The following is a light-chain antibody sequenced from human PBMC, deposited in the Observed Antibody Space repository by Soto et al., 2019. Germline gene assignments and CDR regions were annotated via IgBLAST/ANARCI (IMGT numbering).Light chain of an antibody. J-gene: IGLJ1*01. Sequence: QTVVTQESSFSVSPGGTVTLTFGLSSGSVSTAHNPNWYQQTPGQAPRTLIYSTSTRSSGVPDRFSGSILGNKAALTITGAQADDESDYYCALFMGNGISVFGPGTKLTVL. CDR3: ALFMGNGISV. V-gene: IGLV8-61*01. CDR1: SGSVSTAHN. CDR2: STS.